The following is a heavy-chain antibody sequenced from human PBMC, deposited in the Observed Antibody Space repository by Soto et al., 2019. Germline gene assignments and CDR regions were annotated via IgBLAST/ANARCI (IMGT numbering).Heavy chain of an antibody. CDR2: IYYSGST. D-gene: IGHD2-2*01. V-gene: IGHV4-59*08. CDR3: ARLGCSSTSCSPYEYFDY. CDR1: GGSISSYY. J-gene: IGHJ4*02. Sequence: PSETLSLTCTVSGGSISSYYWSWIRQPPGKGLEWIGYIYYSGSTNYNPSLKSRVTISVDTSKNQFPLKLSSVTAADTAVYYCARLGCSSTSCSPYEYFDYWGQGTLVTVSS.